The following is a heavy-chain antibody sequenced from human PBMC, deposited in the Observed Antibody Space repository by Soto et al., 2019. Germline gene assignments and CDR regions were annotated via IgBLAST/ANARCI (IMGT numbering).Heavy chain of an antibody. V-gene: IGHV3-64*01. J-gene: IGHJ6*02. CDR2: ITSNGGNT. CDR1: GFTFSSYA. D-gene: IGHD2-21*01. Sequence: EGQLVESGGGLVQPGGSLRLSCAASGFTFSSYAMHWVRQAPGKGLEYVSAITSNGGNTDYASSVKGRFTISRDNSKNTLYLQMGSLRAEDMAVYYCARRIPFGYGMDVWGQGTTVTVSS. CDR3: ARRIPFGYGMDV.